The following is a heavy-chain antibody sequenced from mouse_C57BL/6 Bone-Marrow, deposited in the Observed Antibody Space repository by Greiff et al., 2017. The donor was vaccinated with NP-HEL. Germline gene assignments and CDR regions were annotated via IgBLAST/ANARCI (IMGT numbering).Heavy chain of an antibody. D-gene: IGHD1-1*01. CDR2: FYPGSGSI. V-gene: IGHV1-62-2*01. Sequence: VQLQQSGAELVKPGASVTLSCKASGYTFTEYNIHWVKQRSGQGLEWIGWFYPGSGSIKYNEKFKDKATLTADKSSSTVYMELSRLTSEDSAVYYCARYYYYGSWFAYWGQGTLVTVSA. J-gene: IGHJ3*01. CDR1: GYTFTEYN. CDR3: ARYYYYGSWFAY.